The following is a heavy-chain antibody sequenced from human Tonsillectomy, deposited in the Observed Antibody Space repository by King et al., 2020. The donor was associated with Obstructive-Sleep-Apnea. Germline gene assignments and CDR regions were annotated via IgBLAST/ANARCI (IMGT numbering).Heavy chain of an antibody. J-gene: IGHJ4*02. V-gene: IGHV4-31*03. Sequence: VQLRESGPGLVKPSQTLSLTCTVSGVSISTGCYFWSWIRQHPGTGLALIGYVSSSANAHYNPSLKSRLTISVDTSKNHFSLKLGTVTAADTAVYYCARVPYDSSGYGYFDYWGQGNMVTVSS. CDR3: ARVPYDSSGYGYFDY. D-gene: IGHD3-22*01. CDR1: GVSISTGCYF. CDR2: VSSSANA.